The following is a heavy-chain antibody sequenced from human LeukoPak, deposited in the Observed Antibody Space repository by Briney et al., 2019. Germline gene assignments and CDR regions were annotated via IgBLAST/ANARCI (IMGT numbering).Heavy chain of an antibody. CDR1: GFTFSSYG. V-gene: IGHV3-30*18. CDR3: AKDQDIAAADYYFDY. CDR2: ISYDGNNR. D-gene: IGHD6-13*01. Sequence: GSLRLSCAASGFTFSSYGMHWVRQAPGKGLEWVAVISYDGNNRYSADSVKGRFTISGDNSKNTLYLQMNSLRAEDTAVYYCAKDQDIAAADYYFDYWGQGTLVTVSS. J-gene: IGHJ4*02.